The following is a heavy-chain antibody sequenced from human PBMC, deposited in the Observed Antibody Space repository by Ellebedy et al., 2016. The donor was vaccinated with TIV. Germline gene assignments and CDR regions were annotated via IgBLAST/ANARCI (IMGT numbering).Heavy chain of an antibody. J-gene: IGHJ4*02. D-gene: IGHD5-18*01. V-gene: IGHV3-33*08. CDR1: GFTFGTFG. CDR3: ARVHCGSVSCYGWDLDY. CDR2: IWSDGNNK. Sequence: PGGSLRLSCAASGFTFGTFGIHGVRQAPGKGLEWVAVIWSDGNNKYYADFVKGRFTISRDNSKNTAYLQMNSLKAEDTAVYYCARVHCGSVSCYGWDLDYWGQGTLVTVSS.